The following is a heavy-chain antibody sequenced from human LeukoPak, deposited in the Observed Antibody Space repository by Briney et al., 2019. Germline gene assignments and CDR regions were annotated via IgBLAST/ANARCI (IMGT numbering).Heavy chain of an antibody. CDR3: ARARIAAAGTGAFDV. V-gene: IGHV3-21*01. CDR1: GFTFSTYT. Sequence: GGSLRLSCAASGFTFSTYTMNWVRQAPGKGLEWVSSITSSSSNIYYADSVKGRFTISRDNARNSLYLQMNSLRAEDTSVYYCARARIAAAGTGAFDVWGQGTMATVSS. J-gene: IGHJ3*01. D-gene: IGHD6-13*01. CDR2: ITSSSSNI.